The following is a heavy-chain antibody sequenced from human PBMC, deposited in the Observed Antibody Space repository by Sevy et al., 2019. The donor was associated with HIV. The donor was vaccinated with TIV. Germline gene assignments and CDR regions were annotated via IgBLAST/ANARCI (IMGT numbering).Heavy chain of an antibody. V-gene: IGHV3-20*04. D-gene: IGHD3-22*01. CDR1: GFTFDDYG. Sequence: GGSLRLSCVASGFTFDDYGMSWVRQAPGKGLEWVSAIDWNGGSTAYADSVKGRFTISRDNAKNSLYLQMNSLRAEDTALYYCARESLSRITFIVVVPDYWGQGTLVTVSS. J-gene: IGHJ4*02. CDR2: IDWNGGST. CDR3: ARESLSRITFIVVVPDY.